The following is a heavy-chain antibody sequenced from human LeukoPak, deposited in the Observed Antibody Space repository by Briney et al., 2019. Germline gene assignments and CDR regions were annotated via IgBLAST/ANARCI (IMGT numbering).Heavy chain of an antibody. D-gene: IGHD3-10*01. V-gene: IGHV3-21*01. J-gene: IGHJ4*02. CDR2: IDGSSSLI. CDR1: GFTFVSYT. CDR3: ASPRVRGLTINGYFDY. Sequence: GGSLGLSCAASGFTFVSYTMNWVRQAPGKGLEWVSSIDGSSSLIHYADSVKGRFTISRDNARNLLYLQMNSLRAEDTAVYYCASPRVRGLTINGYFDYWGQGTLVTVSS.